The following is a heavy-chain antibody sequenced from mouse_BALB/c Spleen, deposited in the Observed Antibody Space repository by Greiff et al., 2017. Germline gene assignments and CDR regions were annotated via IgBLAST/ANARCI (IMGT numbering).Heavy chain of an antibody. J-gene: IGHJ2*01. Sequence: EPGGGLVQPKGSLKLSCAASGFTFNTYAMNWVRQAPGKGLEWVARIRSKSNNYATYYADSVKDRFTISRDDSQSMLYLQMNNLKTEDTAMYYCGRRTGDYWGQGTTLTVSS. CDR3: GRRTGDY. CDR1: GFTFNTYA. D-gene: IGHD4-1*01. CDR2: IRSKSNNYAT. V-gene: IGHV10-1*02.